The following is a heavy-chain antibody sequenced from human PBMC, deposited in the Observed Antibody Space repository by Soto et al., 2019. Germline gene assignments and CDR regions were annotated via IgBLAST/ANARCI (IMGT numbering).Heavy chain of an antibody. J-gene: IGHJ6*02. Sequence: QVQLVQSGAEVKKPGSSVKVSCKASGGTFSSYAISWVRQAPGQGLEWMGGIIPIFGTANYAQKFQGRVTITADESTSTAYMAQSSLRSEDTAVYYCAVDLEYSSSLPRNYGMDVWGQGTTVTVSS. V-gene: IGHV1-69*01. D-gene: IGHD6-6*01. CDR3: AVDLEYSSSLPRNYGMDV. CDR1: GGTFSSYA. CDR2: IIPIFGTA.